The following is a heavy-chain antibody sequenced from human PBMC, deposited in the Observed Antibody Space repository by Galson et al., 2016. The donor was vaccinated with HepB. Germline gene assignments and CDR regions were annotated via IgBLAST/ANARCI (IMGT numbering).Heavy chain of an antibody. V-gene: IGHV5-51*01. CDR3: VRHGDFYDSSARY. J-gene: IGHJ4*02. CDR1: GYNFDNHW. Sequence: QSGAEVKAPGESLNISCKTSGYNFDNHWIGWVRQMPGKGLEWMGIIDPSDSEIKYSPSFQGQVTLSVDKSIRSIFLHWSSLKASDTAIYYCVRHGDFYDSSARYWGQGTLVTVSS. CDR2: IDPSDSEI. D-gene: IGHD3-22*01.